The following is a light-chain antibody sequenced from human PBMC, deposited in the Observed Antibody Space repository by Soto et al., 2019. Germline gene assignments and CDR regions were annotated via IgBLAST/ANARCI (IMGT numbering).Light chain of an antibody. CDR1: QSINGW. CDR2: DVS. V-gene: IGKV1-5*01. J-gene: IGKJ1*01. CDR3: QQYHRYST. Sequence: DIQMTQSPSTLSASVGDRVTITCRASQSINGWLAWYQQKPGKAPKLLIYDVSTLDSGVPSRFSGSASGTEFTPTISSLESDDFATYYCQQYHRYSTFGQGTRVDIK.